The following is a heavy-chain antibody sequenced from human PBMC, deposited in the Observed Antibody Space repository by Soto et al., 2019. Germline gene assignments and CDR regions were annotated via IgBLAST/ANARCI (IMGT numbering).Heavy chain of an antibody. V-gene: IGHV1-18*01. CDR1: GYGFTTYG. CDR2: ISAHNGNT. J-gene: IGHJ4*02. D-gene: IGHD1-26*01. CDR3: ALGRNVDY. Sequence: QVHLVQSGAEVKKPGASVKVSCKGSGYGFTTYGITWVRQAPGQGLEWMAWISAHNGNTNYAQKLQGRVTLTRDTSTSTAYMELRSLSSHDTSVYYSALGRNVDYWGQGALATVSS.